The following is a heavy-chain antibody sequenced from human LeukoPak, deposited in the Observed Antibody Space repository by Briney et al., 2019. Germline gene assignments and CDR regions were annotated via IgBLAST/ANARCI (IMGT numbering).Heavy chain of an antibody. J-gene: IGHJ3*02. Sequence: SETLSLTCTVSGGSISSYYWSWIRQPPGKGPEWIGYIYYSGSTNYNPSLKSRVTISVDTSKNQFSLKLSSVTAADTAVYYCARESGYGDAFDIWGQGTMVTVSS. CDR1: GGSISSYY. V-gene: IGHV4-59*01. D-gene: IGHD5-12*01. CDR2: IYYSGST. CDR3: ARESGYGDAFDI.